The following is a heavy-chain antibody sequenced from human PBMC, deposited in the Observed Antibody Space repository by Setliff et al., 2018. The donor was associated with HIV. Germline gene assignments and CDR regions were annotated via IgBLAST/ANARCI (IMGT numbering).Heavy chain of an antibody. D-gene: IGHD2-21*02. CDR3: ARRIAPGWWGGNSGDAFDL. CDR2: LYYSGST. CDR1: GGSISSSSYY. V-gene: IGHV4-39*01. J-gene: IGHJ3*01. Sequence: PSETLSLTCTVSGGSISSSSYYRGWIRQPPGKGLEWIGSLYYSGSTYYNPSLKSRVTMSVDTSKNQFSLKLSSVTAADTAVYYCARRIAPGWWGGNSGDAFDLWGQGTMVTVSS.